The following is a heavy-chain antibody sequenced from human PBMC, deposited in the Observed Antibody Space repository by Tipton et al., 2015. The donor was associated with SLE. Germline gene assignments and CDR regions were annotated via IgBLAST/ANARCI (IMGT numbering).Heavy chain of an antibody. CDR2: INHSGST. V-gene: IGHV4-34*01. D-gene: IGHD5-18*01. Sequence: LRLSCTIYRGSFSGYYWSWIRQPPGKGLEWIGEINHSGSTNYNPSLKSRVTISVDTSKNQFSRKLSSVTAADTAVYYCARWLRKYYFDYWGQGTLVTVSS. CDR1: RGSFSGYY. J-gene: IGHJ4*02. CDR3: ARWLRKYYFDY.